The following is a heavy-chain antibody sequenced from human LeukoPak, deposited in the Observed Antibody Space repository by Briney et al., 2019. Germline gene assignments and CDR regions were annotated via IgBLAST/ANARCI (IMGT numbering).Heavy chain of an antibody. D-gene: IGHD3-10*01. J-gene: IGHJ4*02. Sequence: ASVTVSCKASGGTFSSYAISWVRQAPGQGLEWMGGIIPIFGTANYAQKFQGRVTITADESTSTAYMELSSLRSEDTAVYYCARGGIGVRGVIRDFDYWGQGTLVTVSS. CDR3: ARGGIGVRGVIRDFDY. CDR2: IIPIFGTA. CDR1: GGTFSSYA. V-gene: IGHV1-69*13.